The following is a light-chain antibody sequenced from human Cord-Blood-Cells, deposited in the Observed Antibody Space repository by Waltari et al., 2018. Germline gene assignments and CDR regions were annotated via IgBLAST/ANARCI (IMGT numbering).Light chain of an antibody. Sequence: QSALTQPASVSGSPGQSITISCTGTSSDVGSYNLVSWYQQHPGKDPKLMIYEGSKRPSGVSNRFSGSKSGNTAPLTISGLQAEDEADYYCCSYAGSSTYVFGTGTKVTVL. CDR3: CSYAGSSTYV. CDR1: SSDVGSYNL. J-gene: IGLJ1*01. CDR2: EGS. V-gene: IGLV2-23*01.